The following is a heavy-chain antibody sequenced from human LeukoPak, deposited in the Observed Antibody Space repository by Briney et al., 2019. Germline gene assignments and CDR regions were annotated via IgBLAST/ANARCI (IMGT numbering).Heavy chain of an antibody. D-gene: IGHD2-21*02. V-gene: IGHV4-38-2*01. Sequence: PSEALSLTCAVSGYSISSGDYWGWIRQPPGKGLEWIGSIYHSGSTHYNPSLKSRVTISVDTSKNQFSLKLSSVAAADTAVYYCARNTTEVVTAKRFDPWGQGTLVTVSS. CDR3: ARNTTEVVTAKRFDP. CDR2: IYHSGST. CDR1: GYSISSGDY. J-gene: IGHJ5*02.